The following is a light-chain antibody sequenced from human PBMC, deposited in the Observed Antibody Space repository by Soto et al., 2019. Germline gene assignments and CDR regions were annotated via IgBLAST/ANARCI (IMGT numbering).Light chain of an antibody. CDR2: GAS. V-gene: IGKV3-20*01. Sequence: EIVLTQSPATLSLSPGERATLSCRASQSVSSSYLAWYQQRPGQAPRLLIYGASSRATGIPDRFSGSGSGTGLTLTISRLEPEDFAVYYCQQYGSSFTWTFGQGTKVDIK. CDR1: QSVSSSY. J-gene: IGKJ1*01. CDR3: QQYGSSFTWT.